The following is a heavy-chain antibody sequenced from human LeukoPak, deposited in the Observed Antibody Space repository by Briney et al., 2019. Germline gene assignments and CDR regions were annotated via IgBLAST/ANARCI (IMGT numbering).Heavy chain of an antibody. CDR2: IYYSGGT. CDR3: AKDSSTWGNLAGHFDS. D-gene: IGHD6-13*01. J-gene: IGHJ4*02. V-gene: IGHV4-31*03. CDR1: GGSISSGGYY. Sequence: SETLSLTCTVSGGSISSGGYYWSWIRQHPGKGLEWIGYIYYSGGTYYNPSLKSRVTISVDTSKNQFSLKLSSVTAADTAVYYCAKDSSTWGNLAGHFDSWGQGTLVTVSS.